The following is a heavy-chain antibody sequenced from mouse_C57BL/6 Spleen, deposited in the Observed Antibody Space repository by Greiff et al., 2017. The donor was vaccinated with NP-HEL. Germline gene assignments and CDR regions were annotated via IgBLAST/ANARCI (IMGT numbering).Heavy chain of an antibody. CDR1: GYTFTSYW. J-gene: IGHJ2*01. CDR3: ARKGPFDY. CDR2: IHTNSGST. Sequence: QVQLQQPGAELVKPGASVTLSCKASGYTFTSYWMHWGKQRPGQGLEWIGMIHTNSGSTNYNEKFKSKATLTVDKSSSTAYMQLSSLTSEDSAVYYCARKGPFDYWGQGTTLTVSS. V-gene: IGHV1-64*01.